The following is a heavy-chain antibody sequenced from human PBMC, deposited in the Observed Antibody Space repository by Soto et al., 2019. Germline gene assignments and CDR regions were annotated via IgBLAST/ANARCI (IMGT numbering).Heavy chain of an antibody. CDR2: ITYDGING. CDR3: ARAFSGSYPNFDY. CDR1: GFIFRSYA. Sequence: GSLRLSCLASGFIFRSYAMHWVRQAPGKGLEWVAVITYDGINGYYADSVRGRFAISRDNSKNTLYLQMNSLRPEDTAVYYCARAFSGSYPNFDYWGQGTLVTVSS. V-gene: IGHV3-30*09. J-gene: IGHJ4*02. D-gene: IGHD1-26*01.